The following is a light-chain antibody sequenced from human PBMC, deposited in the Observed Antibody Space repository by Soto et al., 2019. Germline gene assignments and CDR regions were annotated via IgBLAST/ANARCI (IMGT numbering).Light chain of an antibody. J-gene: IGLJ1*01. CDR2: DGT. CDR1: NSDVVGYNY. CDR3: CSYAGTYV. Sequence: QSALTQPHSVSGSPGQSVTISCTGTNSDVVGYNYVSWYQQQPGKAPKLMIYDGTKRPSGVPDRFSGSKSGNTASLTISGLQAEDEADYYCCSYAGTYVFGTGTKLTVL. V-gene: IGLV2-11*01.